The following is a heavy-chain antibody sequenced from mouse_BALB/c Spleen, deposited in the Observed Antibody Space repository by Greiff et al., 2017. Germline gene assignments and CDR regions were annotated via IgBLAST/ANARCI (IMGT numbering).Heavy chain of an antibody. J-gene: IGHJ4*01. CDR2: ICTGGSST. V-gene: IGHV5-6*01. CDR1: GFTFTSYG. CDR3: ARQGKRGRAMDD. D-gene: IGHD3-3*01. Sequence: EVMLVESGADLVKPGGSLKLSCAASGFTFTSYGMSWVRQTPDKRLEWLGIICTGGSSTYYPDSVKGRGTITRDTDKNTLYLQMRSLKSEDTAVYYCARQGKRGRAMDDWGQGTSVTVSS.